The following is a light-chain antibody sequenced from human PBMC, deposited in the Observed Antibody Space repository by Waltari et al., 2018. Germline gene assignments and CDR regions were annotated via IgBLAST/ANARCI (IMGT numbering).Light chain of an antibody. CDR3: QQYSSSPTT. J-gene: IGKJ2*01. CDR2: HAS. CDR1: QSLSGSY. Sequence: EIVLTQSPGTLSLSPGDRATLSCRASQSLSGSYLAWYQQKPGQAPRLLIYHASSRATGIPPRFSGNGSETDFTLTISSREPEDFAVYICQQYSSSPTTFGQGTKLDIK. V-gene: IGKV3-20*01.